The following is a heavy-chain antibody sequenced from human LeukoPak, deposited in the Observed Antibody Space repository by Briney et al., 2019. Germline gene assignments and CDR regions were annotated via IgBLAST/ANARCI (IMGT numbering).Heavy chain of an antibody. CDR1: GFTFSVYW. Sequence: GGSLTLSCAASGFTFSVYWMTWVRQTPGKGLEWVANVRHDGSDKYYVDSVRGRFTISRDNAKNSLYLQMDSLRAEDTAVYYCARGAYYFEYWGQGTLVTVSS. CDR2: VRHDGSDK. D-gene: IGHD2-21*01. J-gene: IGHJ4*02. V-gene: IGHV3-7*01. CDR3: ARGAYYFEY.